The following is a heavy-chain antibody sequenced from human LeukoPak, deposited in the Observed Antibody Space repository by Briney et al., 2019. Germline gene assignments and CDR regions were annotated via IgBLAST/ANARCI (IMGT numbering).Heavy chain of an antibody. Sequence: GGSLRLSCAASGFTFGHYGMHRVRQAPGKGLEWVAIIWYDGSEKFYADFVQGRFTISRDNSKDTLYLQMNSLRLDDTGVYYCARDQDGYNLFDYWGQGTLVTVSS. J-gene: IGHJ4*02. CDR2: IWYDGSEK. V-gene: IGHV3-33*01. CDR1: GFTFGHYG. CDR3: ARDQDGYNLFDY. D-gene: IGHD5-24*01.